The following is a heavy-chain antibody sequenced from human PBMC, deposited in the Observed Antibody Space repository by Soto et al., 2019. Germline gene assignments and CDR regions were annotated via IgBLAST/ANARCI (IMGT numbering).Heavy chain of an antibody. CDR2: MNPNSGNT. J-gene: IGHJ6*02. D-gene: IGHD3-16*01. CDR1: GYTFTSYD. CDR3: ARVSPLTYYYYYGMDV. V-gene: IGHV1-8*01. Sequence: ASVKVSCKSSGYTFTSYDINWVRQATGQGLEGMGWMNPNSGNTGYAQKFQGRVTMTRNTSISTAYMELSSLRSEDPAVYYCARVSPLTYYYYYGMDVWGQGTTVTVSS.